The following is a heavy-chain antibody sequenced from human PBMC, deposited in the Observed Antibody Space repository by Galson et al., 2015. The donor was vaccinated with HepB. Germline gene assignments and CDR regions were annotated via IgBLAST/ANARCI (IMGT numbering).Heavy chain of an antibody. V-gene: IGHV3-23*01. CDR2: ISGNGGST. CDR3: AKRYGDLDY. J-gene: IGHJ4*02. Sequence: AISGNGGSTYYADSVKGRFTISRDNSKNTLYLQMNSLRAEDTAVYYCAKRYGDLDYWGQGTLVTVSS. D-gene: IGHD4-17*01.